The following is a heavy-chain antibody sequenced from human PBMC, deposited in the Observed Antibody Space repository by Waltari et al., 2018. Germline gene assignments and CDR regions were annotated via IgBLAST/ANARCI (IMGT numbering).Heavy chain of an antibody. D-gene: IGHD6-6*01. J-gene: IGHJ4*02. CDR1: GGTFSSYA. CDR2: IIPSLGTA. Sequence: QVQLVQSGAEVKKPGSSVKVSCKASGGTFSSYALSWVRQAPGQGLEWMGGIIPSLGTANYAQKFQGRVTITADESTSTAYMELSSLRSEDTAVYYCARGATPYSSSLDYFDYWGQGTLVTVSS. V-gene: IGHV1-69*12. CDR3: ARGATPYSSSLDYFDY.